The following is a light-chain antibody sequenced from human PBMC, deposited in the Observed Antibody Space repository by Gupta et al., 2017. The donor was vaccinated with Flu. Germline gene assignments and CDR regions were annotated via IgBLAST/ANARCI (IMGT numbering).Light chain of an antibody. J-gene: IGLJ3*02. CDR3: AAWDDSLNGWV. CDR1: RSNIGTDT. CDR2: SNN. V-gene: IGLV1-44*01. Sequence: QSVLTQPPSVSGTPGQRVTISCSGSRSNIGTDTVNWYQQLPGTAPKLLIHSNNQRPSVVPGRFSGSKSGTSASLAISGLQSEDEADYYCAAWDDSLNGWVFGGGTKLTVL.